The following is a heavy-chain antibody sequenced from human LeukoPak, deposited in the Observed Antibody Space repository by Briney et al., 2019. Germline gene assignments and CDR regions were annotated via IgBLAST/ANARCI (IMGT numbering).Heavy chain of an antibody. J-gene: IGHJ4*02. V-gene: IGHV3-33*01. Sequence: GGSLRLSCAASGFTFSSYGMHWVRQAPGKGLEWVAVIWYDGSNKYYADSVKGRFTISRDNSKNTLYLQMNSLRAEDTAVYYCARAADSSGWSFDYWGQGTLVTVSS. D-gene: IGHD6-19*01. CDR2: IWYDGSNK. CDR3: ARAADSSGWSFDY. CDR1: GFTFSSYG.